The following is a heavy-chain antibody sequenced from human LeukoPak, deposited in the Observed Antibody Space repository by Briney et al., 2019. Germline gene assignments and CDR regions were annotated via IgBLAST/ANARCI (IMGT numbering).Heavy chain of an antibody. CDR3: TADGANSDP. CDR1: GFTLKGNS. D-gene: IGHD3-10*01. CDR2: IRGSGTDK. V-gene: IGHV3-21*01. Sequence: GGSLRLSCGISGFTLKGNSMNWVRQAPGKGLEWVSYIRGSGTDKFYADSVKGRFTISKDDAESSLSLQMNSLRAEDTAIYYCTADGANSDPWGQGTLVTVSS. J-gene: IGHJ5*02.